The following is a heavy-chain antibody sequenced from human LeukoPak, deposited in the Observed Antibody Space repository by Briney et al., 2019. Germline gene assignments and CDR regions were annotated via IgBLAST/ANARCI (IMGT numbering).Heavy chain of an antibody. V-gene: IGHV4-59*01. CDR3: ARSLYSSSWYEY. CDR2: IYFTGST. J-gene: IGHJ4*02. Sequence: SETLSLTCTVSGGSISTYYWTWIRQPPGKALEWIGYIYFTGSTNYNPSLKSRVTISVDTSKNQFSLKLRSVTAAGTAVYYCARSLYSSSWYEYWGQGTLVTVFS. D-gene: IGHD6-13*01. CDR1: GGSISTYY.